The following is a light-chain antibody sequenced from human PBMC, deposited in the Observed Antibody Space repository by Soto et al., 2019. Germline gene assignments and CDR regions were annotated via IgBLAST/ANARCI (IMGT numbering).Light chain of an antibody. Sequence: QSVLTKPPSVSAAPGQTVTISCSGTSSTIGNNYVSWFQQVPGTAPKLLIYDNDKRPLGIPDRFSGSKSGTSATLGITGLQTGDEADYYCGTWDSSRRGPDVFGRGTKVTVL. CDR3: GTWDSSRRGPDV. CDR2: DND. V-gene: IGLV1-51*01. J-gene: IGLJ1*01. CDR1: SSTIGNNY.